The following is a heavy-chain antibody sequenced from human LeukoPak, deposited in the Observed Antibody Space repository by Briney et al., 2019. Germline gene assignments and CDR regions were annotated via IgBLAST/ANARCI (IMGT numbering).Heavy chain of an antibody. Sequence: ASVKVSCKASGCSFTGYCMHWVRQAPGQGPEWMGRICPESGGTNYAQKFQGRVTMTTDTTVSTAYMELSGLKSDDTAVYYCASGLNSRSSSCWGQGTRVTVSS. CDR1: GCSFTGYC. V-gene: IGHV1-2*02. D-gene: IGHD6-13*01. CDR3: ASGLNSRSSSC. CDR2: ICPESGGT. J-gene: IGHJ4*02.